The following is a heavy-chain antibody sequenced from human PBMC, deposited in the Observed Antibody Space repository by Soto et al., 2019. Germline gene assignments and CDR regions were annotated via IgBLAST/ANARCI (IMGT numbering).Heavy chain of an antibody. CDR2: IIPIFGTA. D-gene: IGHD2-21*02. CDR3: GGNSKPYYYYGMDV. J-gene: IGHJ6*02. Sequence: SVKVSCKASGGTFSSYAISWVRQAPGQGLEWMGGIIPIFGTANYAQKFQGRVTITADESTSTAYMELSSLRSEDTAVYYCGGNSKPYYYYGMDVWGQGTTVTVSS. CDR1: GGTFSSYA. V-gene: IGHV1-69*13.